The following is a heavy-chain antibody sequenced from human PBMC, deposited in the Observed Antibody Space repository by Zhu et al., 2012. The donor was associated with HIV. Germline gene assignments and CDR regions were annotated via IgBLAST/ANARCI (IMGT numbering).Heavy chain of an antibody. J-gene: IGHJ3*01. CDR1: GFTFSNFA. D-gene: IGHD5-12*01. CDR3: VKETVGLVATRGAFDL. V-gene: IGHV3-23*01. CDR2: IYYSGVNI. Sequence: EMQLLESGGGLIQPGGSLGLSCAASGFTFSNFAMNWVRQAPGKGPEWVAGIYYSGVNIYYADSVNGRFTISRDNSKNTLFLQMNSLRAEDTAVYFCVKETVGLVATRGAFDLWGQGILVTVSS.